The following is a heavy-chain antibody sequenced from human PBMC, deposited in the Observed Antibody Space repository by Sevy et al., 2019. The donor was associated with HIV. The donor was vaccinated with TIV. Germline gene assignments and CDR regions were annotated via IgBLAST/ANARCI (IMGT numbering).Heavy chain of an antibody. V-gene: IGHV4-59*08. CDR3: ARRNDFDI. CDR1: GGSINSDH. Sequence: SGTLSLTCTVSGGSINSDHWNWIRQPPGKGLEWIGYVYYTGGTNYNPSLKNRVTISVDRTKNQFSLKLTSMTAADTAVYYCARRNDFDIWGQGTMVTVSS. CDR2: VYYTGGT. J-gene: IGHJ3*02.